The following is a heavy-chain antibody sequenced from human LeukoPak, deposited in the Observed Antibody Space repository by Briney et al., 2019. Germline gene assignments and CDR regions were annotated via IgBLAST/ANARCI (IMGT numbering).Heavy chain of an antibody. J-gene: IGHJ4*02. V-gene: IGHV3-53*01. CDR2: IYSGGST. Sequence: GGSLRLSCAASGFTFSSYNMNWVRQAPGKGLEWVSVIYSGGSTYYADSVKGRFTISRDNSKNTLYLQMNSLRAEDTAVYYCARVETGYSGYGLLGYWGQGTLVTVSS. CDR1: GFTFSSYN. D-gene: IGHD5-12*01. CDR3: ARVETGYSGYGLLGY.